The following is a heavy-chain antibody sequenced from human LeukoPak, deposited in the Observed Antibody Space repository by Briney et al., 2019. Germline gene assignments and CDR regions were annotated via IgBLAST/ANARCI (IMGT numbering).Heavy chain of an antibody. J-gene: IGHJ4*02. CDR1: GFTFSGSA. D-gene: IGHD1-26*01. Sequence: GGSLRLSCAASGFTFSGSAMHWVRQASGKGLEWVGRIRSKANSYATAYAASVKGRFTISRDDSKNTAYLQMNSLRSEDTAVYYCARDGEWELLAPETNYWGQGTLVTVSS. CDR3: ARDGEWELLAPETNY. CDR2: IRSKANSYAT. V-gene: IGHV3-73*01.